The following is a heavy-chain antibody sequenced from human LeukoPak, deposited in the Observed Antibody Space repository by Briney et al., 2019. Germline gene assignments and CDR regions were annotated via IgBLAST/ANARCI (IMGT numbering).Heavy chain of an antibody. V-gene: IGHV1-69*06. J-gene: IGHJ6*03. CDR3: ARVGGIAAAGTVRVAQYYYMDV. D-gene: IGHD6-13*01. Sequence: SVKVSCMPSGYTFTTNGISWVRPAPGQGLEWMGGIFTIFGTANNEQTFQGRVTIPADKSTTTAYLKLSSLRSEDTAVYYCARVGGIAAAGTVRVAQYYYMDVWGKGTTVTVSS. CDR2: IFTIFGTA. CDR1: GYTFTTNG.